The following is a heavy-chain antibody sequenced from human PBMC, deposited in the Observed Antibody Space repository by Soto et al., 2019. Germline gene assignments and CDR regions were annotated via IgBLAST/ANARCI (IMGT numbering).Heavy chain of an antibody. CDR1: GDFNNIYY. CDR3: SRVPGP. CDR2: SYFSGST. V-gene: IGHV4-59*08. J-gene: IGHJ5*02. Sequence: SEPLSITCTFSGDFNNIYYWSWIRQPPGKGLEWIGFSYFSGSTYYNPSLKSRVTFSVDTSMNQFSLKLNSVTAADTAVYYCSRVPGPWGQGTLVT.